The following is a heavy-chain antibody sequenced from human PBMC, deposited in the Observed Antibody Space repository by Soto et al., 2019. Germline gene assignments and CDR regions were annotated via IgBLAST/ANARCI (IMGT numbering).Heavy chain of an antibody. V-gene: IGHV3-30*03. Sequence: QVQLAESGGGVVQPGRSLRLSCAASGFTFSIYGMHWVRQAPGKGLEWVAVVSYDGRNKYYADSVKGRFTISRDNSKNTLYLQRNSLRAEDTAVYYCARDRSDYGGPQFDYWGQGTLVTVSS. CDR1: GFTFSIYG. CDR2: VSYDGRNK. D-gene: IGHD4-17*01. J-gene: IGHJ4*02. CDR3: ARDRSDYGGPQFDY.